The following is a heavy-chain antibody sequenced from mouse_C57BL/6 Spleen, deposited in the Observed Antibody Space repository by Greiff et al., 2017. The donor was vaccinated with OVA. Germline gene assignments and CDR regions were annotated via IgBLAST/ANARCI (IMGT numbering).Heavy chain of an antibody. J-gene: IGHJ3*01. Sequence: DVHLVESGGGLVKPGGSLKLSCAASGFTFSDYGMHWVRQAPEKGLEWVAYISSGSSTIYYADTVKGRFTISRDNAKNTLFLQRTSLRSEDTAMYYCARATILSWFAYWGQGTLVTVSA. D-gene: IGHD6-1*01. V-gene: IGHV5-17*01. CDR1: GFTFSDYG. CDR3: ARATILSWFAY. CDR2: ISSGSSTI.